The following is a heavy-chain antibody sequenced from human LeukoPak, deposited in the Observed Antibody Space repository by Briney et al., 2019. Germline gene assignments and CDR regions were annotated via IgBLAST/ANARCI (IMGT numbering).Heavy chain of an antibody. V-gene: IGHV3-30*04. J-gene: IGHJ4*01. CDR3: ARDGGYTGGWTYGAGDY. CDR1: GFTFSAYV. CDR2: IPNDGNDK. D-gene: IGHD2-8*02. Sequence: PGGSLRLSCAASGFTFSAYVMHWVRQAPGKGLECVAVIPNDGNDKYYGDSVKGRFSISRDNSKNTLYLQMSSLRTEDTAVYYCARDGGYTGGWTYGAGDYWGQGTLVTVSS.